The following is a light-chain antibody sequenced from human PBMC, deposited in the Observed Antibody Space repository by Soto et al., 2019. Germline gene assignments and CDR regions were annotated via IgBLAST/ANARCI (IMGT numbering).Light chain of an antibody. J-gene: IGKJ1*01. V-gene: IGKV3-15*01. CDR2: GAS. CDR3: QQYKNWPWT. Sequence: PVERVTLSCRASQSVSSNLAWYQQKPGQAPRLLIHGASTRATGIPARFSGSGSGTEFTLTISSLQPEDFAVYYCQQYKNWPWTFGQGTKVDNK. CDR1: QSVSSN.